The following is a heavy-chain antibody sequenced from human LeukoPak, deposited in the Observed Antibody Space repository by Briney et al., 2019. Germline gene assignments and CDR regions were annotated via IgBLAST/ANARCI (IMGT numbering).Heavy chain of an antibody. J-gene: IGHJ2*01. CDR3: AAGVLELPRVFDL. D-gene: IGHD1-7*01. CDR2: IVVGSGNT. V-gene: IGHV1-58*01. CDR1: GFTFTSSA. Sequence: ASVKVSCKASGFTFTSSAVQWVRQARGQRLEWIGWIVVGSGNTNYAQKFQERVTITRDMSTSTAYMELSSLRSEDTAVNYCAAGVLELPRVFDLWGRGTLVTVSS.